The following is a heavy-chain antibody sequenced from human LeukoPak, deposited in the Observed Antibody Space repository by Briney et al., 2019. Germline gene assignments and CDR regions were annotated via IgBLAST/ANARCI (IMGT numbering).Heavy chain of an antibody. D-gene: IGHD2-15*01. CDR2: IYHTGST. CDR1: GGSVTSGSYY. J-gene: IGHJ5*02. CDR3: ARGSAGRNWFDP. Sequence: SETLSLTCTVSGGSVTSGSYYWSWLRQPPGKGLEWIGYIYHTGSTNYSPSLKSRVTISVDTSKNQFSLKLRSVSAADTAVYYCARGSAGRNWFDPWGQGTLVSVSS. V-gene: IGHV4-61*01.